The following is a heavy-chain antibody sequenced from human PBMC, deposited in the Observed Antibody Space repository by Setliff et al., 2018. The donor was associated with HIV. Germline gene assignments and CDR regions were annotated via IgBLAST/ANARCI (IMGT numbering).Heavy chain of an antibody. D-gene: IGHD4-17*01. CDR3: AREGYGDKRERYFYYMDV. CDR2: IYYSGST. CDR1: GGSISSGDYY. V-gene: IGHV4-31*02. Sequence: PSETLSLTCTVSGGSISSGDYYWSWIRQYPGKGLEWIGYIYYSGSTFYNPSLKSRVTISVDTSKKQFSLKLSSVTAADTAVYYCAREGYGDKRERYFYYMDVWGKGTTVTVSS. J-gene: IGHJ6*03.